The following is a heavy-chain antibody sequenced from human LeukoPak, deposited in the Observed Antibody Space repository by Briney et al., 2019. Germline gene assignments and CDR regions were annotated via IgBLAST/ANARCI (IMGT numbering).Heavy chain of an antibody. Sequence: GGSLRLSCAASGFTFTNYAMSWVRQAPGKGLEWVANIKQDGSEKYYVDSVKGRFTISRDNAKNSLYLQMNSLRAEDTAVYYCTDMDVWGKGTTVTISS. CDR3: TDMDV. CDR2: IKQDGSEK. J-gene: IGHJ6*03. V-gene: IGHV3-7*01. CDR1: GFTFTNYA.